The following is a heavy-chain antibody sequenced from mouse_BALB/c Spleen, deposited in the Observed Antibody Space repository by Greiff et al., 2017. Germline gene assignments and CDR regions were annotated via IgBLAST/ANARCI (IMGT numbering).Heavy chain of an antibody. CDR3: AREDYRYSWFAY. V-gene: IGHV5-6*01. CDR1: GFTFSSYG. Sequence: EVKLVESGGDLVKPGGSLKLSCAASGFTFSSYGMSWVRQTPDKRLEWVATISSGGSYTYYPDSVKGRFTISRDNAKNTLYLQMSSLKSEDTAMYYCAREDYRYSWFAYWGQGTLVTVSA. D-gene: IGHD2-14*01. CDR2: ISSGGSYT. J-gene: IGHJ3*01.